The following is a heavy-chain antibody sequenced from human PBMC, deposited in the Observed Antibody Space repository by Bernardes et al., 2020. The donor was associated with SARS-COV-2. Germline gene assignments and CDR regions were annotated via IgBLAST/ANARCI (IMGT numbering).Heavy chain of an antibody. Sequence: GGSLRLSCEASGFSFSEYAMNWVRQAPGKGLEWLSYISSRSTTIYVADTVKGRFAISRDNAKNSVYLQMNSLRAEDTAVYYCARGRGAVAPMDHWGQGTLVTVSP. D-gene: IGHD1-26*01. V-gene: IGHV3-48*01. CDR3: ARGRGAVAPMDH. CDR1: GFSFSEYA. J-gene: IGHJ4*02. CDR2: ISSRSTTI.